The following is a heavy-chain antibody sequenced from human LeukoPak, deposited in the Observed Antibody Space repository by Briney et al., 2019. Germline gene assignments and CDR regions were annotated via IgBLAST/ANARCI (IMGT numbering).Heavy chain of an antibody. D-gene: IGHD5-24*01. CDR1: GGSFSGDY. CDR2: INHSGNT. J-gene: IGHJ4*02. V-gene: IGHV4-34*01. CDR3: ARVHGHNLGTLDY. Sequence: SEILSLSCAVYGGSFSGDYWSWIRQPPGKGLQWIGEINHSGNTNNNPSLKSRVTMSVDTSKNQLSLNLTSVTAADTAVYYCARVHGHNLGTLDYWGQGILVTVSS.